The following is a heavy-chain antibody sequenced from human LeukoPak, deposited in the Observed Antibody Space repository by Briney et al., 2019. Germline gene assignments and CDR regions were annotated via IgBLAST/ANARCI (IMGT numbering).Heavy chain of an antibody. Sequence: ASVKVSCKASGYTFTGYYMHWARQAPGQGLEWMGWINPNSGGTNYAQKFQGRVTMTRDTSISAAYMELSRLRSDDTAVYYCARVASLSSRPRYYMDVWGKGTTVTVSS. CDR2: INPNSGGT. J-gene: IGHJ6*03. CDR1: GYTFTGYY. V-gene: IGHV1-2*02. CDR3: ARVASLSSRPRYYMDV. D-gene: IGHD2-2*01.